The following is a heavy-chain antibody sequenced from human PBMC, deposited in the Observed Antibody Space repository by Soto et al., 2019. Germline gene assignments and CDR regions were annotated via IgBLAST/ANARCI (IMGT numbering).Heavy chain of an antibody. Sequence: PGVSLRLSCAASGFTFDYYAMHWVRQAPGKGLEWVSGISWNSGSIGYADSVKGRFTISRDNAKNSLYLQMNSLRVEDTALYYCAKDVSSSSTYYFDYWGQGTLVTVSS. V-gene: IGHV3-9*01. D-gene: IGHD6-13*01. CDR3: AKDVSSSSTYYFDY. CDR2: ISWNSGSI. J-gene: IGHJ4*02. CDR1: GFTFDYYA.